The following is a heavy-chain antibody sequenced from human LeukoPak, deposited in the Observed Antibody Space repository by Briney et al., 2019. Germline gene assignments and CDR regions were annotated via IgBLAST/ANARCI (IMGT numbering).Heavy chain of an antibody. CDR3: ARYKAGTGSLDY. CDR2: IYYSGST. J-gene: IGHJ4*02. V-gene: IGHV4-59*08. CDR1: GGSISSYY. Sequence: PSETLSLTCTVSGGSISSYYWTWIRQPPGKGLEWIGNIYYSGSTFYSPSLKSRVTISVDTSKNQFSLKLRFVTAADTAVYCCARYKAGTGSLDYWGQGTLVTVSS. D-gene: IGHD3-10*01.